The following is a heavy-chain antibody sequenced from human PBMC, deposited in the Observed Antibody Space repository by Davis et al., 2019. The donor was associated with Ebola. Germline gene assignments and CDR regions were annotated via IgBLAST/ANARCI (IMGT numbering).Heavy chain of an antibody. J-gene: IGHJ4*02. CDR1: GFIFSHYW. CDR3: AKGVHSGHYDY. CDR2: IKQDGGEK. Sequence: GESLKISCAASGFIFSHYWMSWVRQAPGKGPEWVAIIKQDGGEKYYVDSVKGRFTISRDNSKNTLYLQMNSLRGEDTAVYYCAKGVHSGHYDYWGQGTLVTVSS. D-gene: IGHD1-1*01. V-gene: IGHV3-7*03.